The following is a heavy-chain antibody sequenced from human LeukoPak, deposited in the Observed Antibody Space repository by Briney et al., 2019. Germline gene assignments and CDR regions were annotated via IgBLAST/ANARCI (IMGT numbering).Heavy chain of an antibody. CDR3: AKAEEYYDSSGYLRLFDH. J-gene: IGHJ4*02. Sequence: PGGSLRLSCAASGFTFSSYAMSWVRQAPGKGLEWVSAISGSGGSTYYGDSVKGRFTISRDNSKKTLHLQMNSLRAEDTAVYYCAKAEEYYDSSGYLRLFDHWGQGTLVTVSS. D-gene: IGHD3-22*01. CDR2: ISGSGGST. V-gene: IGHV3-23*01. CDR1: GFTFSSYA.